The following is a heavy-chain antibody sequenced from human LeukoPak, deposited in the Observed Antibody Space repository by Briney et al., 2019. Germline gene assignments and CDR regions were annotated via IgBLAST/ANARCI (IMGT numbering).Heavy chain of an antibody. CDR1: GGTFSSYA. Sequence: SVKVSCKASGGTFSSYAISWVRQAPGQGLKWMGGIIPIFGTANYAQKFQGRVTITADESTSTAYMELSSLRSEDTAVYYCAREWGRREGRIVVVPAAPFDPWGQGTLVTVSS. J-gene: IGHJ5*02. CDR2: IIPIFGTA. V-gene: IGHV1-69*01. CDR3: AREWGRREGRIVVVPAAPFDP. D-gene: IGHD2-2*01.